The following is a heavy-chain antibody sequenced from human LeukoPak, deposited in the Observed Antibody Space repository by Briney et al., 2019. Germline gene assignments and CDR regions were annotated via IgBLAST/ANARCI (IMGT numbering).Heavy chain of an antibody. D-gene: IGHD4-23*01. J-gene: IGHJ4*02. CDR1: GGTFSSYT. CDR2: IIPILGIA. V-gene: IGHV1-69*02. Sequence: ASVKVSCKASGGTFSSYTISWVRQAPGQGLEWMGRIIPILGIANYAQKSQGRVTITADKSTSTAYMELSSLRSEDTAVYYCARATVVTQLDYWGQGTLVTVSS. CDR3: ARATVVTQLDY.